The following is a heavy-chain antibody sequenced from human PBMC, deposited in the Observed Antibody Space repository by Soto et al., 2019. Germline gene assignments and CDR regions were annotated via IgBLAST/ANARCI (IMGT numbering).Heavy chain of an antibody. J-gene: IGHJ6*02. CDR2: ISYDGSNK. D-gene: IGHD3-10*01. CDR3: ATALYSYGSGSDYYYYGMDV. CDR1: GFTFSSYA. V-gene: IGHV3-30-3*01. Sequence: PGGSLRLSCAASGFTFSSYAMHWVRQAPGKGLEWVAVISYDGSNKYYADSVKGRFTISRDNSKNTLYLQMNSLRAEDTAVYYCATALYSYGSGSDYYYYGMDVWGQGTTVTVSS.